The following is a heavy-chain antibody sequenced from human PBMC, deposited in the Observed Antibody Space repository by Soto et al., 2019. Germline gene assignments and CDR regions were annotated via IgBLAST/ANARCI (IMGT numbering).Heavy chain of an antibody. D-gene: IGHD3-10*01. CDR2: IYHSGST. V-gene: IGHV4-4*02. J-gene: IGHJ4*02. CDR3: AKVGRVYSGSVSYFDS. Sequence: QVQLQESGPGLVKPSGTLSLTCAVSGVSISTSNWWSWARQSPGKGLEWIGEIYHSGSTNYNPSLQSRFTISVEKSTHRFSLHLSSVNAEETAVYFCAKVGRVYSGSVSYFDSWGQGILVTVSS. CDR1: GVSISTSNW.